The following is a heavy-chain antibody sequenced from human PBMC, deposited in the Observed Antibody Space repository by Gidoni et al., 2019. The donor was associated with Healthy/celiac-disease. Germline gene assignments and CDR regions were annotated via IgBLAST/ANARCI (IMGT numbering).Heavy chain of an antibody. D-gene: IGHD6-13*01. CDR3: ARGNWGSSLFDY. V-gene: IGHV3-21*01. CDR2: ISSSSSSI. CDR1: GFTFSSYS. J-gene: IGHJ4*02. Sequence: EVQLVESGGGLVKPGGALRLSCAASGFTFSSYSMNWVRQAPGTGLEWVSSISSSSSSIYYADSVKGRFTISRDNAKNSLYLQMNSLRAEDTAVYYCARGNWGSSLFDYWGQGTLVTVSS.